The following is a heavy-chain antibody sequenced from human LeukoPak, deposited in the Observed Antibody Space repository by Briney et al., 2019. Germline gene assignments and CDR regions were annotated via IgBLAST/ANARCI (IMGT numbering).Heavy chain of an antibody. J-gene: IGHJ4*02. V-gene: IGHV3-53*01. CDR2: IYSGGST. CDR1: GFTVSTNY. D-gene: IGHD6-13*01. Sequence: GGSLRLSCAASGFTVSTNYMSWVRQAPGEGVEWVSVIYSGGSTYYANAVKGRFTIYSDNSKYPLYLQMNSLRAEDKAVYYCARGPLAATNTFFDYWGQVTLVTVSS. CDR3: ARGPLAATNTFFDY.